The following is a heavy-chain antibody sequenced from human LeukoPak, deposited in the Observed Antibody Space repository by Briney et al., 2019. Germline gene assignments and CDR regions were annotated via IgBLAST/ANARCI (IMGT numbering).Heavy chain of an antibody. V-gene: IGHV4-39*01. J-gene: IGHJ4*02. CDR1: GGSISSSSYY. CDR3: AKCRALWFGELPFDY. D-gene: IGHD3-10*01. CDR2: IYYSGST. Sequence: SGTLSLTCTVSGGSISSSSYYWGWLRQPPGKGLVWLGSIYYSGSTYYNPSLKSRVTISVDTSKNQFSLKLSSVTAADTAVYYCAKCRALWFGELPFDYWGQGTLVTVSS.